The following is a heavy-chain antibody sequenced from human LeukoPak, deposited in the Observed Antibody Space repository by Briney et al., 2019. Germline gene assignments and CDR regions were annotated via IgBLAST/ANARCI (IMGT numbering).Heavy chain of an antibody. CDR1: GFTFSSYA. CDR3: AKRLAAAGTGWFDP. V-gene: IGHV3-23*01. CDR2: ISGSGGST. D-gene: IGHD6-13*01. J-gene: IGHJ5*02. Sequence: GGSLRLSCAASGFTFSSYAMSWVRQAPGKGLEWVSAISGSGGSTYYADSVKGRLTISRDNSKNTLYLQMNSLRAEDTAVYYCAKRLAAAGTGWFDPWGQGTLVTVSS.